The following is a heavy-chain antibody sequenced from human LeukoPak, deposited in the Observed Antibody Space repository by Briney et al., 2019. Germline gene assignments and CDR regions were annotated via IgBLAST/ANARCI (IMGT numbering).Heavy chain of an antibody. CDR1: GFTFSSYA. CDR2: ISYDGSNK. J-gene: IGHJ4*02. Sequence: GGSLRLSCAASGFTFSSYAMSWVRQAPGKGLEWVAVISYDGSNKYYADSVKGRFTISRDNSKNTLYLQMNSLRAEDTAVYYCAREQYYDYVWGSYRPRGYYFDYWGQGTLVTVSS. V-gene: IGHV3-30-3*01. D-gene: IGHD3-16*02. CDR3: AREQYYDYVWGSYRPRGYYFDY.